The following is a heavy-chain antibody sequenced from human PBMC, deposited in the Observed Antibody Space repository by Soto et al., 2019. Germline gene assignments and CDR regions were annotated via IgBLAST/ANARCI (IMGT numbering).Heavy chain of an antibody. CDR1: GFTCSSYG. CDR2: ISYDGSNK. Sequence: GSLRLSGAASGFTCSSYGMHWVRQAPGKGLEWVAVISYDGSNKYYADSVKGRFTISRDNSKNTLYLQMNSLRAEDTAVYYCAKDRIAAAGTYYYYGMDVWGQGTTVTVSS. V-gene: IGHV3-30*18. D-gene: IGHD6-13*01. CDR3: AKDRIAAAGTYYYYGMDV. J-gene: IGHJ6*02.